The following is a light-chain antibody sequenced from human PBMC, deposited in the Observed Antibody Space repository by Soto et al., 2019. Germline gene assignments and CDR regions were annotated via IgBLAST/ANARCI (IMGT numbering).Light chain of an antibody. J-gene: IGKJ5*01. CDR2: DAS. V-gene: IGKV3-11*01. Sequence: EIVMTQSPATLSVSPGERATLSCRASRGISSNLAWYQKKPGQAPRLLIYDASNRATGIAPRFRGSGSGTDFNLTISSVETEDFAVYICQQRSNWTPTFGQGTRLEIK. CDR3: QQRSNWTPT. CDR1: RGISSN.